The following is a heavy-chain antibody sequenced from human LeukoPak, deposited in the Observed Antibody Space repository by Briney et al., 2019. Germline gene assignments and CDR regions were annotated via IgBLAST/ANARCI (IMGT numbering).Heavy chain of an antibody. Sequence: SVKVSCKASGGTFSSYAISWVRQAPGQGLEWMGGIIPIFGTANYAQKFQGRVTITADESTSTAYMELSSLRSEDTAVYYCARDSYYYDSSGYYYHWGQGTLVTVSS. D-gene: IGHD3-22*01. J-gene: IGHJ5*02. CDR1: GGTFSSYA. CDR2: IIPIFGTA. V-gene: IGHV1-69*13. CDR3: ARDSYYYDSSGYYYH.